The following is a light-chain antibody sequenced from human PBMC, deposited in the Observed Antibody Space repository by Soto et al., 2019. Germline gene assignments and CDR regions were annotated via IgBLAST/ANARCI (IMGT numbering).Light chain of an antibody. CDR2: AAS. J-gene: IGKJ1*01. V-gene: IGKV1-27*01. CDR1: QSISSW. CDR3: QKYNSAPQT. Sequence: DIQMTPSPSTLSASVGDRVTITCRASQSISSWLAWYQQKPGKVPKLLIYAASTLQSGVPSRFSGSGSGTDFTLTISSLQPEDVATYYCQKYNSAPQTFGQGTKVDIK.